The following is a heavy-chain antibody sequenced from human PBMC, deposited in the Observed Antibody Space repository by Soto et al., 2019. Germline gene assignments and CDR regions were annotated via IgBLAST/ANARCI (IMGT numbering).Heavy chain of an antibody. CDR2: IIPILGIA. Sequence: SVKVSCKASGGTFSSYTISWVRQAPGQGLEWMGRIIPILGIANYAQKFQGRVTITADKSTSTAYMELSSLRSEDTAVYYCARGRSHGSHYYYYYMDVWGKGTTVTVSS. V-gene: IGHV1-69*02. CDR1: GGTFSSYT. J-gene: IGHJ6*03. CDR3: ARGRSHGSHYYYYYMDV. D-gene: IGHD1-26*01.